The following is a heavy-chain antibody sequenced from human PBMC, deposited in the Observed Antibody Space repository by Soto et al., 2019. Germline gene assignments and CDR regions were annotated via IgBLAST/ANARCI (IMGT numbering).Heavy chain of an antibody. CDR1: GGTFSTSA. CDR2: IMPAFATP. Sequence: QVQLMQSGAEVKKPGSSVKVSCKASGGTFSTSAISWVRQAPGEGLEWVGGIMPAFATPDYAQKFQGRVTLSADESTTTAYLELTSLTTDDTAVYYCARDKDRQQLGGNYYYILDVWGQGTAITVSS. CDR3: ARDKDRQQLGGNYYYILDV. J-gene: IGHJ6*02. V-gene: IGHV1-69*12. D-gene: IGHD3-3*02.